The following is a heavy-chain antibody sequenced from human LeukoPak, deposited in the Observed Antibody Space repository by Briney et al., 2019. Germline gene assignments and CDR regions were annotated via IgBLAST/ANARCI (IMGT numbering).Heavy chain of an antibody. CDR2: VSFAGTS. Sequence: KTSETLSLTCTVSIGSIRTSDYNWAWIRQPPGRGLEWLGTVSFAGTSDYNPSLRSRVTMSLDSSKTHLSLRMISVTAADTAVYYCARGPATNRRRNSGYDCLKEKTCYYYGMDVWGQGTTVTVSS. J-gene: IGHJ6*02. CDR1: IGSIRTSDYN. V-gene: IGHV4-39*02. D-gene: IGHD5-12*01. CDR3: ARGPATNRRRNSGYDCLKEKTCYYYGMDV.